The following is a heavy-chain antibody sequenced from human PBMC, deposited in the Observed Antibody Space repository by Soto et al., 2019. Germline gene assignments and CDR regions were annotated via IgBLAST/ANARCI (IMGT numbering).Heavy chain of an antibody. V-gene: IGHV3-7*03. J-gene: IGHJ4*02. CDR3: AREDWYYFDY. CDR1: GFSFRSSW. CDR2: INQDGSAN. Sequence: EVHLVESGGGLVQPGGSLRLSCAASGFSFRSSWMSWVRQAPGKGLQWVANINQDGSANYYAASVRGRFTISRDNADNSLYLQMNSLRGEDTALYYCAREDWYYFDYWGQGTLVSVSS. D-gene: IGHD3-9*01.